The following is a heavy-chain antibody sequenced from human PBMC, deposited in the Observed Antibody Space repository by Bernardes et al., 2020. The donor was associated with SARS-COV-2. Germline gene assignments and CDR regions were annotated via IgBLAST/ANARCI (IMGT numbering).Heavy chain of an antibody. CDR2: INHSGST. J-gene: IGHJ4*02. CDR3: ARHPYYYDSSGYYYDY. Sequence: SETLTLTCAVYGGSFSGSYWSWIRQPPGQGLEWIGEINHSGSTNYNPSLKSRVTISVDTSKNQFSLKLSSVTAADTAVYYCARHPYYYDSSGYYYDYWGQGTLVTVSS. D-gene: IGHD3-22*01. V-gene: IGHV4-34*01. CDR1: GGSFSGSY.